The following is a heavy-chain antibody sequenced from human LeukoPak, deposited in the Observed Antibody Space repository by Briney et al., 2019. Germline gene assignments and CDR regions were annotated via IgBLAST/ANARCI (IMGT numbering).Heavy chain of an antibody. J-gene: IGHJ2*01. D-gene: IGHD3-22*01. CDR2: ISYDGSNK. Sequence: PGGSLRLSCAAPGFIFNTYVMHWVRQAPGKGLEWVAVISYDGSNKYYADSVKGRFTISRDNSKNTLYLQMNSLRAEDTAVYHCAKPLHYYDSSGYPDWYFDLWGRGTLVTVSS. CDR1: GFIFNTYV. CDR3: AKPLHYYDSSGYPDWYFDL. V-gene: IGHV3-30*18.